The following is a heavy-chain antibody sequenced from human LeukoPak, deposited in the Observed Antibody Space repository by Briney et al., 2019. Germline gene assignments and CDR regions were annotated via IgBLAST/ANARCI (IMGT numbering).Heavy chain of an antibody. CDR1: GFTVSSNY. J-gene: IGHJ4*02. V-gene: IGHV3-53*01. CDR3: ARAIQSQLLKGYFDY. Sequence: GGSLRLSCAASGFTVSSNYMSWVRQAPGKELEWVSTIYVGGSAYYADFLKGRFTISRDNSKNTVYLQMNSLRAEDTAVYYCARAIQSQLLKGYFDYWGQGTLVTVSS. CDR2: IYVGGSA. D-gene: IGHD2-2*01.